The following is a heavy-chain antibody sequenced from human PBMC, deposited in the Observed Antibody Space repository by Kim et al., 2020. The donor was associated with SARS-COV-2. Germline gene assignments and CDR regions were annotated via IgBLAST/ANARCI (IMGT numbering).Heavy chain of an antibody. CDR3: ANDKSFFMITFGGEWGCREL. Sequence: GGSLRLSCAASGFTFNNFGMSWVRQAPGKGLEWVALISYEGSKKYYADSLKGRFTISRDSSKNTLYLQMDRLRPEDTAVYFCANDKSFFMITFGGEWGCRELGGQGPRDPLS. V-gene: IGHV3-30*18. CDR2: ISYEGSKK. D-gene: IGHD3-16*01. CDR1: GFTFNNFG. J-gene: IGHJ6*02.